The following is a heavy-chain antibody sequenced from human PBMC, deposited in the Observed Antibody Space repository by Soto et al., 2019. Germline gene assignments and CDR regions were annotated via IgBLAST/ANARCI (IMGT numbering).Heavy chain of an antibody. D-gene: IGHD5-18*01. V-gene: IGHV4-31*03. CDR1: GDSISSGGYY. CDR2: IYYSGST. J-gene: IGHJ6*02. CDR3: ARDRTTSVDTAMVSYYYYGMDV. Sequence: SETLSLTCTVSGDSISSGGYYWSWIRQHPGKGLEWIGYIYYSGSTYYNPSLKSRVTISVDTSKNQFSLKLSSVTAADTAVYYCARDRTTSVDTAMVSYYYYGMDVWGQGTTVT.